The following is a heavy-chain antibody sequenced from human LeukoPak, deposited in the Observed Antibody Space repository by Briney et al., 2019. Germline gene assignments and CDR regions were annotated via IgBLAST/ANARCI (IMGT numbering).Heavy chain of an antibody. CDR1: GFTFRSYS. J-gene: IGHJ4*02. V-gene: IGHV3-21*01. Sequence: GGSLRLSCAASGFTFRSYSMNWVRQAPGKGLEWVSTISSSSTYIYYADSVKGRFTISRDNAENSVYLQMDSLRGDGTAVYYCARDLSLGAPGGFDYWGQGTLVTVSS. D-gene: IGHD3-16*01. CDR3: ARDLSLGAPGGFDY. CDR2: ISSSSTYI.